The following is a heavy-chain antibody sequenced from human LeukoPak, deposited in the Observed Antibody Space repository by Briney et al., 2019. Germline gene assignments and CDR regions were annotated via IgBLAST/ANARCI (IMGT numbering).Heavy chain of an antibody. CDR3: AKVGDYYGSGKYSNFDY. J-gene: IGHJ4*02. V-gene: IGHV3-23*01. CDR1: GFTFSSYA. D-gene: IGHD3-10*01. Sequence: GGSLRLSCSASGFTFSSYAMTWVRQAPGKGLEWVSAISGSGSTTYYADSVKGRFTISRDNSKNTLYLQMSSLRAEDTAVYYCAKVGDYYGSGKYSNFDYWGQGTLVTVSS. CDR2: ISGSGSTT.